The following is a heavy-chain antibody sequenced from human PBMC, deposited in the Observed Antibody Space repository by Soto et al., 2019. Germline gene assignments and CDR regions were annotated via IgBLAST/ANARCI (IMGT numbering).Heavy chain of an antibody. CDR1: GFSFSTYD. J-gene: IGHJ4*02. CDR2: ISTTSFTI. V-gene: IGHV3-48*02. D-gene: IGHD2-15*01. CDR3: ARDRCFDGSCYSASDF. Sequence: GESLKISCVASGFSFSTYDMDWVRQAPGKAPEWIAHISTTSFTIYYADSVKGRFTISRDNVRNSLYLEMKSLRDEDTAVYYCARDRCFDGSCYSASDFWGQGIQVTVSS.